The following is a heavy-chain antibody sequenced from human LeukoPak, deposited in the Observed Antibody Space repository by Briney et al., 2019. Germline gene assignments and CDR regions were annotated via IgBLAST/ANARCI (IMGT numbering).Heavy chain of an antibody. D-gene: IGHD1-26*01. CDR3: ARQGRGSSASMDV. Sequence: PSETLSLTCTVSGGSISSYYRSWIRQPPGKGLEWIGYIYYSGSTSYYPSLKSRVTISVDTSKNQFSLKLSSVTAADTAVYYCARQGRGSSASMDVWGQGTTVTVSS. CDR1: GGSISSYY. J-gene: IGHJ6*02. CDR2: IYYSGST. V-gene: IGHV4-59*08.